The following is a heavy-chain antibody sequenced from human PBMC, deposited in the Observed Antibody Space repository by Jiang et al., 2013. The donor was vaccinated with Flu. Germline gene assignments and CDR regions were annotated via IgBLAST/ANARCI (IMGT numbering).Heavy chain of an antibody. J-gene: IGHJ4*02. CDR1: GFTFRTHA. CDR3: SREAGYSTDWYPGY. D-gene: IGHD6-19*01. V-gene: IGHV3-30*09. Sequence: VQLLESGGGVVQPGRSLRLSCAASGFTFRTHAMHWVRQAPGKGLEWVAVISYDGNIKYYADSVKGRFAISRDDSKNTLNLQMNSLRPEDTAVYYCSREAGYSTDWYPGYWGQGTLVIVSS. CDR2: ISYDGNIK.